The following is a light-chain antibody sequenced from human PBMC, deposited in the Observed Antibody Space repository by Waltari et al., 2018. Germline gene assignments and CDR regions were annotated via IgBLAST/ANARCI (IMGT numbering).Light chain of an antibody. CDR1: QDISHY. CDR3: QQHDNLPLA. CDR2: PAS. V-gene: IGKV1-33*01. J-gene: IGKJ4*01. Sequence: EIQMTQSPSSLSTSAGDRFPITCPTMQDISHYLNWYQKKTGKAPKLLIYPASNLETGVPSRFSGSGSGTNFTFTISSLQPEDIATYYCQQHDNLPLAFGGGTKVEIK.